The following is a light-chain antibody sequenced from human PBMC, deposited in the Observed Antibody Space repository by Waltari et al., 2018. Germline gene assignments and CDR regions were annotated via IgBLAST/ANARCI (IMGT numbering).Light chain of an antibody. J-gene: IGKJ4*01. CDR2: GAS. CDR3: QQGDGTSLT. CDR1: QSINNY. Sequence: DIQLTQSPSSLSASVGDRVTITCRASQSINNYLNWYQQIPGKAPKLLVYGASSVESGVPSRFSGSGSGTDFTLTISSVQPEDFATYSCQQGDGTSLTFGGGTKVEMK. V-gene: IGKV1-39*01.